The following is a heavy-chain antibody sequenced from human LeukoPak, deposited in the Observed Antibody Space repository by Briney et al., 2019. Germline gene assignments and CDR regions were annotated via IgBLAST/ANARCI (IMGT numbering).Heavy chain of an antibody. CDR3: ASLEPVVEPAATSHDAFDI. Sequence: ASVKVSCKASGYTFTGYYMHWVRQAPGQGLEWMGWINPNSGGTNYAQKFQGRVTMTRDTSISTAYMELSRLRSDDTAVYYCASLEPVVEPAATSHDAFDIWGQGTMVTVSS. CDR1: GYTFTGYY. D-gene: IGHD2-2*01. CDR2: INPNSGGT. J-gene: IGHJ3*02. V-gene: IGHV1-2*02.